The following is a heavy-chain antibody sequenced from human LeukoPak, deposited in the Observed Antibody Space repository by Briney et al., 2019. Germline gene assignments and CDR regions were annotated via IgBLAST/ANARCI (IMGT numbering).Heavy chain of an antibody. CDR1: GYTFTSYG. CDR2: ISAYNGNT. Sequence: GASVKVSCKASGYTFTSYGISWVRQAPGQGLEWMGWISAYNGNTNYAQKLQGRVTMTTDTSTSTAYMELRSLRSDDTAVYYCARVEITILTGLTPPIYYYYMDVWGKGTTVTISS. J-gene: IGHJ6*03. V-gene: IGHV1-18*01. CDR3: ARVEITILTGLTPPIYYYYMDV. D-gene: IGHD3-9*01.